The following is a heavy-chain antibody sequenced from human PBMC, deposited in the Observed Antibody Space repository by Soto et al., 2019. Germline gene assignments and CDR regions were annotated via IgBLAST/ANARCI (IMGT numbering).Heavy chain of an antibody. CDR3: ARVRGYYDFWSGYGGYYYYGMDV. CDR2: INHSGST. J-gene: IGHJ6*02. V-gene: IGHV4-34*01. Sequence: PSETLSLTCAVYGGSFSGYYWSWIRQPPGKGLEWIGEINHSGSTNYNPSLKSRVTISVDTSKNQFSLKLSSVTAADTAVYYCARVRGYYDFWSGYGGYYYYGMDVWGQGTTVTVS. D-gene: IGHD3-3*01. CDR1: GGSFSGYY.